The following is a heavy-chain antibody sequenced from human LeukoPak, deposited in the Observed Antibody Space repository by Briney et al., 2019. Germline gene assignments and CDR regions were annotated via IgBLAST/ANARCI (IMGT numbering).Heavy chain of an antibody. J-gene: IGHJ5*02. Sequence: KGLVWVSRISNDGITINYADTVKGRFTISRDNVNNTLYLQMNSLRAEDTAVHYCAPNLFDPWGQGTLVTVSS. CDR2: ISNDGITI. CDR3: APNLFDP. V-gene: IGHV3-74*01.